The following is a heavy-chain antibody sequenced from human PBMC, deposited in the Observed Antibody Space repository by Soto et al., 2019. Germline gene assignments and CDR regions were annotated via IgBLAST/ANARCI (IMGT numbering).Heavy chain of an antibody. V-gene: IGHV1-2*02. CDR1: GYTFTGYY. Sequence: ASVKVSCKASGYTFTGYYMHWVRQAPGQGLEWMGWINPNSGGTNYAQKFQGRVTMTRDTSISTAYMELSRLRSDDTAVYYCARPPYYYDSSGYLHHWGQGTLVTVSS. J-gene: IGHJ5*02. D-gene: IGHD3-22*01. CDR3: ARPPYYYDSSGYLHH. CDR2: INPNSGGT.